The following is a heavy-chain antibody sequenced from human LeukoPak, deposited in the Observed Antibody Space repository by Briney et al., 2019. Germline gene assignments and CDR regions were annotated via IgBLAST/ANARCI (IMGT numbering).Heavy chain of an antibody. CDR3: ARVTGIAAVGTGMYVDY. V-gene: IGHV1-18*01. CDR1: GYTFTSYG. J-gene: IGHJ4*02. Sequence: ASVKVSCKASGYTFTSYGISWVRQAPGQGLEWMGGISAYNGNTNYAQKFQGRVTMTTDKSTSTAYMELRSLRSDDTAVYYCARVTGIAAVGTGMYVDYWGRGTLVTVSS. CDR2: ISAYNGNT. D-gene: IGHD6-13*01.